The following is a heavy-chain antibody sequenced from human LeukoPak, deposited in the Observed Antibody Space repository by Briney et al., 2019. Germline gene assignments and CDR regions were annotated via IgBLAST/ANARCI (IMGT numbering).Heavy chain of an antibody. D-gene: IGHD6-13*01. CDR1: GFTFSTYV. CDR3: AKDRQQLASLDF. CDR2: VGGSGDRT. J-gene: IGHJ4*02. V-gene: IGHV3-23*01. Sequence: GGSLRLSCAASGFTFSTYVMTWVRQAPGKGLEWVSGVGGSGDRTYYADSVKGRFTISRDNSKNTLYLQMNSLRPEDTAVYYCAKDRQQLASLDFWGQGTLVTVSS.